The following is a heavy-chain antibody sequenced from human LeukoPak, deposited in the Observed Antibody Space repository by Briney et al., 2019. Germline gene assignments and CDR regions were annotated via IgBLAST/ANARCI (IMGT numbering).Heavy chain of an antibody. CDR2: IYYSGST. CDR3: ARDWGPWDDSSGYYYSYAFDI. D-gene: IGHD3-22*01. J-gene: IGHJ3*02. V-gene: IGHV4-59*01. Sequence: SETLSLTCTVSGGPISSYYWSWIRQPPGKGLEWIGYIYYSGSTNYNPSLKSRVTISVDTSKNQFSLKLSSVTAADTAVYYCARDWGPWDDSSGYYYSYAFDIWGQGTMVTVSS. CDR1: GGPISSYY.